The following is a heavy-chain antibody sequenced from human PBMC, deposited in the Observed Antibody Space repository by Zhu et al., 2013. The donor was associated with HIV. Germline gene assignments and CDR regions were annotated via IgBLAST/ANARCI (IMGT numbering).Heavy chain of an antibody. V-gene: IGHV1-46*01. CDR1: GYTFTSDF. D-gene: IGHD3-10*01. Sequence: QVQLVQSGAEVKKPGASVKLSCKASGYTFTSDFMHWVRQAPGQGLEWMGIINPSGGSTTYAQKFQGRVTMTRDTSTSTFYMELSSLTSEDTAVYFCARDRLMVLDYWGQGALVTVSS. CDR2: INPSGGST. CDR3: ARDRLMVLDY. J-gene: IGHJ4*02.